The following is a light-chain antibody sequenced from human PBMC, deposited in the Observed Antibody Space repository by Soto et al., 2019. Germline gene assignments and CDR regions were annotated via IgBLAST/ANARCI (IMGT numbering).Light chain of an antibody. V-gene: IGKV3-20*01. CDR2: AGS. J-gene: IGKJ1*01. CDR1: QSVSSSY. CDR3: KQYGTSPPWT. Sequence: EIVLTQSPGTLSLSPGERATLSCRASQSVSSSYLAWYQQKPGQAPRLLIYAGSSRATGIPDRFSGSGSGTDFTLTISRLDPEDFAVYYCKQYGTSPPWTFGQGTKVEIK.